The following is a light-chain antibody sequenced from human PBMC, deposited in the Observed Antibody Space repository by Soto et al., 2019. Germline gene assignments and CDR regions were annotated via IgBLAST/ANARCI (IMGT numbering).Light chain of an antibody. CDR1: SSKIGNNY. J-gene: IGLJ1*01. V-gene: IGLV1-51*01. CDR2: DNN. CDR3: GTWDSSLSAYV. Sequence: QSVLTQPPSVSAAPGQKVTLSCSGNSSKIGNNYVSWYQQLPGTAPKLLIYDNNKRPSGIPDRFSGSKSGTSATLGITGLQTGDEADYYCGTWDSSLSAYVFGTGTKVTVL.